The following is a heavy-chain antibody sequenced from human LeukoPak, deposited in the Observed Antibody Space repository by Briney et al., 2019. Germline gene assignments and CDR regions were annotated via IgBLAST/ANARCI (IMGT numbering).Heavy chain of an antibody. V-gene: IGHV4-30-4*01. CDR3: ARWVDHGEYFDY. CDR2: IYYSGST. Sequence: KPSETLSLTCTVSGGSVSSGDYYWSWIRQPPGKGLEWIGYIYYSGSTYYNPSLKSRVTISVDTSKNQFSLKLSSVTAADTAVYYCARWVDHGEYFDYWGQGTLVTVSS. D-gene: IGHD3-10*01. CDR1: GGSVSSGDYY. J-gene: IGHJ4*02.